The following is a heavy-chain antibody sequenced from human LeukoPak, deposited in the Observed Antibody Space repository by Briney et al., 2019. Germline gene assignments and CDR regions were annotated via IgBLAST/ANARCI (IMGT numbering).Heavy chain of an antibody. CDR2: MNPNSGNT. D-gene: IGHD3-22*01. V-gene: IGHV1-8*03. Sequence: ASVKVSCKASGYTFTSYDINWVRQATGQGLEWMGWMNPNSGNTGYAQKFQGRVTITTDESTSTAYMELSSLRSEDTAVYYCARAWDYDSSGYRFDYWGQGTLVTVSS. CDR3: ARAWDYDSSGYRFDY. CDR1: GYTFTSYD. J-gene: IGHJ4*02.